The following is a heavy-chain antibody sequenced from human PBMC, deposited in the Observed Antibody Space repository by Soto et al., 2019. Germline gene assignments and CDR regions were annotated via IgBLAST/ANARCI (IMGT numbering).Heavy chain of an antibody. CDR1: GFTFSSYA. Sequence: GGSLRLSCAASGFTFSSYAMSWVRQAPGKGLEWVSAISGSGGSTYYADSVKGRFTISRDNSKNTLYLQMNSLRAEDTAVYYCAKDGRGLYDFWSGYQLKSFLSVFVYWGQGTLVTVSS. V-gene: IGHV3-23*01. J-gene: IGHJ4*02. D-gene: IGHD3-3*01. CDR3: AKDGRGLYDFWSGYQLKSFLSVFVY. CDR2: ISGSGGST.